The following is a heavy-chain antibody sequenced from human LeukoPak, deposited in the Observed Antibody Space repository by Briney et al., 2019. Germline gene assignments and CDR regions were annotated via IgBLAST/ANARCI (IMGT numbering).Heavy chain of an antibody. CDR1: GYTFTGYY. Sequence: GASVKVSCKASGYTFTGYYMHWVRQAPGQGLEWMGWIDPNRGGTNYAQKFQGRVTMTRDTSISTAYMELSRLRSDDTAVYYCARVNSGYDASLDYWGQGTLVTVSS. CDR3: ARVNSGYDASLDY. J-gene: IGHJ4*02. V-gene: IGHV1-2*02. D-gene: IGHD5-12*01. CDR2: IDPNRGGT.